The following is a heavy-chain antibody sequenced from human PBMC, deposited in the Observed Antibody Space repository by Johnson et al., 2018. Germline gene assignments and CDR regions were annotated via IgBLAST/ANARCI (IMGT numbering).Heavy chain of an antibody. Sequence: VQLVQSGGGLVQPGGSLRLSCEVSGFTFSRYAMNWVRQAPGKGLEWVSSISGSGGSTDYADSVRGRVTISRDNSKSTLYLQMNILRAEDTAVYYRDRNPGGQYGMDVWGQGTTVTVSS. CDR2: ISGSGGST. D-gene: IGHD3-16*01. V-gene: IGHV3-23*04. CDR1: GFTFSRYA. CDR3: DRNPGGQYGMDV. J-gene: IGHJ6*02.